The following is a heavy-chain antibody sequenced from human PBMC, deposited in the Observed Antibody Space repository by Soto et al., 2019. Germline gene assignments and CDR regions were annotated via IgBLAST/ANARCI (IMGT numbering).Heavy chain of an antibody. CDR3: ARTLAGYISGWTYYFDY. Sequence: SGPTLVNPTQTLTLTCTFSGFSLSTSGMCVSWIRQPPGKALEWLALIDWDDDKYYSTSLKTRLTISKDTSKNQVVLTMTNMDPVDTATYYCARTLAGYISGWTYYFDYWGQGTLVTVSS. CDR1: GFSLSTSGMC. V-gene: IGHV2-70*01. J-gene: IGHJ4*02. CDR2: IDWDDDK. D-gene: IGHD6-19*01.